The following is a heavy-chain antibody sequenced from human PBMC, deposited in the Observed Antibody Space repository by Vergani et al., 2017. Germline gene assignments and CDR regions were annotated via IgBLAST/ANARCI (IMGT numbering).Heavy chain of an antibody. D-gene: IGHD3-10*01. CDR1: GGSISSRSYY. CDR3: ARHIWFAELMPISNSFAY. J-gene: IGHJ4*02. V-gene: IGHV4-39*01. CDR2: IYYSGST. Sequence: QLQLQESGPGLVKPSETLSLTCTVSGGSISSRSYYWGWIRQPPGRGLEWIGSIYYSGSTYYNPSLESRVTISVDTSKNQFSLKLNSVTAADTAVYYCARHIWFAELMPISNSFAYWGRETLVTISS.